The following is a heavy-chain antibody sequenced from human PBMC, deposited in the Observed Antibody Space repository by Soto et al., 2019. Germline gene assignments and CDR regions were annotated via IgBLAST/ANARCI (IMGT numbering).Heavy chain of an antibody. CDR1: GGSFSGYY. CDR2: INHSGST. V-gene: IGHV4-34*01. Sequence: SETLSLTCTVYGGSFSGYYLSWIRQPPGKGLEWIGEINHSGSTNYNPSLKSRVTISVDTSKNQFSLKLSSVTAADTAVYYCARGNHILTGYYIGYYGMDVWGQGTTVTVSS. J-gene: IGHJ6*02. CDR3: ARGNHILTGYYIGYYGMDV. D-gene: IGHD3-9*01.